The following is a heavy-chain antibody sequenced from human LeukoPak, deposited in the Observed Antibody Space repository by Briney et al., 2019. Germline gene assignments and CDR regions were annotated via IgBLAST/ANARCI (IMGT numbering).Heavy chain of an antibody. CDR1: GFTFSSYA. CDR3: AREGRNYQLPGRWFDP. D-gene: IGHD2-2*01. J-gene: IGHJ5*02. CDR2: ISFDGSNK. V-gene: IGHV3-30-3*01. Sequence: GKSLRLSCAVSGFTFSSYAMNWVRQAPGQGLEWVAVISFDGSNKYYADSVKGRFTISRDDSKTTLYLQMNSLRAEDMAEYYGAREGRNYQLPGRWFDPWGQGTLVTVSS.